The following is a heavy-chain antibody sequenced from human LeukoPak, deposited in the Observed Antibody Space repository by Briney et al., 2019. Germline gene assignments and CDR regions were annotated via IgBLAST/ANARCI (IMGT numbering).Heavy chain of an antibody. CDR3: ARERSAAAAGKGGFDY. CDR1: GGSISSSSYY. CDR2: IYYSGST. V-gene: IGHV4-39*02. Sequence: PSETLSLTCTVSGGSISSSSYYWGWLRQPPGTGLEWIGSIYYSGSTYYNPSLKSRVTISVDTSKNQFSLKLSSVTAADTAVYYCARERSAAAAGKGGFDYWGQGTLVTVSS. D-gene: IGHD6-13*01. J-gene: IGHJ4*02.